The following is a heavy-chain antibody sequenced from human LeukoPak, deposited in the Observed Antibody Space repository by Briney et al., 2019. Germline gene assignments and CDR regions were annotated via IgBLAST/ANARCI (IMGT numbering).Heavy chain of an antibody. V-gene: IGHV3-74*01. D-gene: IGHD3-22*01. Sequence: GGSLRLSCAASGFTFSSYWMHWVRQAPGKGLVWVSRINSDGSGTSYADSVKGRFTISRDNAKNTLYLQMNSLRAEDTAVYYCATKGDYYDSSGNDYWGQGTLVTVSS. J-gene: IGHJ4*02. CDR3: ATKGDYYDSSGNDY. CDR2: INSDGSGT. CDR1: GFTFSSYW.